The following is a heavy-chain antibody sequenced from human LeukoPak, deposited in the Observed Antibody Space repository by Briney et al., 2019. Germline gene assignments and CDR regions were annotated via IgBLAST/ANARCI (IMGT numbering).Heavy chain of an antibody. Sequence: QPGGSLRLSCAASGFTFSTYVMNWVRQAPGKGLEWVSTISDSGGSTYYADSVKGRFTISRDNSKSTLYLQMNSLRAEDTVVYYCGRYYVMDVWGQGTSVTVSS. J-gene: IGHJ6*02. V-gene: IGHV3-23*01. CDR2: ISDSGGST. CDR3: GRYYVMDV. CDR1: GFTFSTYV.